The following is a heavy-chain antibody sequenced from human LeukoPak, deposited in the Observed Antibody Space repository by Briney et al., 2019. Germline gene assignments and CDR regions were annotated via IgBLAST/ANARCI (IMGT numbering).Heavy chain of an antibody. CDR1: GYSITDYY. CDR3: GRERRGPLDY. D-gene: IGHD3-10*01. Sequence: ASVKVSCKASGYSITDYYIHWVRQARGQGLEWMGWGDPKSGATIYAQKFQGRVTMTRDTSLNTAYMEMSGLIPDDTAVYYCGRERRGPLDYWGQGTLGPVSS. J-gene: IGHJ4*02. V-gene: IGHV1-2*02. CDR2: GDPKSGAT.